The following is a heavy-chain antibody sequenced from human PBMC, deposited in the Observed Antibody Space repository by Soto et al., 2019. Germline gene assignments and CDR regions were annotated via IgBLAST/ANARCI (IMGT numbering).Heavy chain of an antibody. CDR3: ANGKVVWAI. V-gene: IGHV3-23*04. Sequence: EVQLVESGGSLVQPGGSLTLSCAASGFTFSTYFMSWVRLTPGKRPEWLSALSGSGDAAFYADSVRGRFTISRDNSKNTLYLQMRSLRVEDTATYYCANGKVVWAIWGQGTTVIVSS. J-gene: IGHJ6*02. CDR1: GFTFSTYF. CDR2: LSGSGDAA. D-gene: IGHD3-16*01.